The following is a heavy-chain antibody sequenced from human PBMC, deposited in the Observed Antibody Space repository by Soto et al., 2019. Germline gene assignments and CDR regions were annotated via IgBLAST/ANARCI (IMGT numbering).Heavy chain of an antibody. CDR3: ARARIAVAGFDY. CDR2: INSDGSST. J-gene: IGHJ4*02. V-gene: IGHV3-74*01. D-gene: IGHD6-19*01. Sequence: PGGSLRLSCAVSGFTFRSYWMHWVRQAPGKGLVWVSRINSDGSSTSYADSVKGRFTISRDNAKNTLYLQMNSLRAEDTAVYYCARARIAVAGFDYWGQGTLVTVSS. CDR1: GFTFRSYW.